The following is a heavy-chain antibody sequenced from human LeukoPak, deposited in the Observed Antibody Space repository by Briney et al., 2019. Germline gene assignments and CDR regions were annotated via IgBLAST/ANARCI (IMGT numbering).Heavy chain of an antibody. CDR2: INPSGSST. V-gene: IGHV1-46*01. CDR3: ARDNSVGDIAWWFDP. CDR1: GYSFTSHY. D-gene: IGHD3-16*01. J-gene: IGHJ5*02. Sequence: GSAKVSCKASGYSFTSHYMHWVRQTPGQGLERMGLINPSGSSTLYAQKFQGRVAMTRDMSTTKDYMELSSLRSEETAVYYCARDNSVGDIAWWFDPWGQGTLVTVSS.